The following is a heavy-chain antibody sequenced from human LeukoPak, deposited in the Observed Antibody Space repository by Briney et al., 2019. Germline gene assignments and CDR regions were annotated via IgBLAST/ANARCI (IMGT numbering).Heavy chain of an antibody. CDR2: IEQDGSEK. Sequence: PGGSLRLSCGASGFSFSSYWMSWVRQAPGKGLEWVANIEQDGSEKYYVDSVKGRFTISRDNAKSSLYLQMNNLRSEDTAVYYCAREAQEGGIDYWGQGTLVTVSS. V-gene: IGHV3-7*03. CDR3: AREAQEGGIDY. D-gene: IGHD3-16*01. CDR1: GFSFSSYW. J-gene: IGHJ4*02.